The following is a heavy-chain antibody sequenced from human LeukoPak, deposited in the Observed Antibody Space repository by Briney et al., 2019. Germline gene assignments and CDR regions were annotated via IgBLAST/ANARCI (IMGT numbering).Heavy chain of an antibody. J-gene: IGHJ3*02. D-gene: IGHD5-12*01. CDR3: TRVRSGSDFGAFDI. Sequence: PSETLSLTCTVSGGSISNYYWSWIRQPPGKGLEWIGYIYYSGSTNYNPSLKSRVTISVATSKNQFSLKLISVTAADTAAYYCTRVRSGSDFGAFDIWGQGTLVTVSS. CDR1: GGSISNYY. V-gene: IGHV4-59*01. CDR2: IYYSGST.